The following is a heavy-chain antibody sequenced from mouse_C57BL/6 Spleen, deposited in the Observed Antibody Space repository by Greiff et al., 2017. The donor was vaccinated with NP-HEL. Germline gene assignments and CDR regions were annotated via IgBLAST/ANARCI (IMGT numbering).Heavy chain of an antibody. D-gene: IGHD2-12*01. CDR1: GYTFTSYW. CDR2: IDPNSGGT. Sequence: VQLQQPGAELVKPGASVKLSCKASGYTFTSYWMHWVKQRPGRGLEWIGRIDPNSGGTKYTENFKSKATLTVDKPSSTDYMQLSSLTSEDSAVYYCARVTGAEDYFDYWGQGTTLTVSS. V-gene: IGHV1-72*01. J-gene: IGHJ2*01. CDR3: ARVTGAEDYFDY.